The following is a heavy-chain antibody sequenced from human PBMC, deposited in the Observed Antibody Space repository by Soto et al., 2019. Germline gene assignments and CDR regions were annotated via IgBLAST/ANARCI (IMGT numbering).Heavy chain of an antibody. V-gene: IGHV3-23*01. CDR1: GFTFSSYA. Sequence: EVQLLESGGGLVQPAGSLRLSCAASGFTFSSYAMRWVRQAPGKGLEWVSAFSGSGGSTYYADSVKGRFTISRDNSKNTLYLQMNSLRAEDTAVYYCARRGSGRYYDYWGQGTLVTVSS. D-gene: IGHD1-26*01. CDR2: FSGSGGST. CDR3: ARRGSGRYYDY. J-gene: IGHJ4*02.